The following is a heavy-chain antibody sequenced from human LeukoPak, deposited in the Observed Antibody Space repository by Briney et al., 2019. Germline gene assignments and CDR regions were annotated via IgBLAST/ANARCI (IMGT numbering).Heavy chain of an antibody. J-gene: IGHJ4*02. CDR3: ARGTKDSSGYPFDY. Sequence: GASVKVSCKASGGTFSSYAISWVRQAPGQGLEWMGGIIPIFGTANYAQKFQGRVTMTRDTSISTAYMELSRLRSDDTAVYYCARGTKDSSGYPFDYWGQGTLVTVSS. D-gene: IGHD3-22*01. CDR1: GGTFSSYA. CDR2: IIPIFGTA. V-gene: IGHV1-69*05.